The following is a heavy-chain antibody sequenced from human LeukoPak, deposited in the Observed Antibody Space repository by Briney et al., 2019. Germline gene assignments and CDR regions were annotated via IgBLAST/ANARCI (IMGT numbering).Heavy chain of an antibody. CDR3: AKTDMVRGVLDYFDY. V-gene: IGHV3-23*01. D-gene: IGHD3-10*01. J-gene: IGHJ4*02. CDR1: GFTVSSNY. Sequence: PGGSLRLSCAASGFTVSSNYMSWVRQAPGKGLEWVSGITGSGGSPYYADSVKGRFTISRDNSKNTLYLQMNSLRAEDTAVYYCAKTDMVRGVLDYFDYWGQGTLVTVSS. CDR2: ITGSGGSP.